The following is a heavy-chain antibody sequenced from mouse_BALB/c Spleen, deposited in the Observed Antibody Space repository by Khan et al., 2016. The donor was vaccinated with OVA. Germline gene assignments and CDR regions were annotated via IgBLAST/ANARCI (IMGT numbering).Heavy chain of an antibody. CDR3: ARYEGGFDSYYFDY. CDR1: GISITTGNYR. Sequence: EVQLQESGPGLVKPSQTVSITCTVTGISITTGNYRWSWIRPFPGNKLVWLGYLFYSGPTTYNHSLTSRTSIIRDTSRTRFFLEMNSLNTEATATYYCARYEGGFDSYYFDYWGQGTILTVSS. D-gene: IGHD2-2*01. CDR2: LFYSGPT. J-gene: IGHJ2*01. V-gene: IGHV3-5*02.